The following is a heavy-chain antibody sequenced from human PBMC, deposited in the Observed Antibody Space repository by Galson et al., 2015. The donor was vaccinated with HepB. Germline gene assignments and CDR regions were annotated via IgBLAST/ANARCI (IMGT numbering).Heavy chain of an antibody. D-gene: IGHD3-22*01. CDR1: GGTFSRDA. CDR3: ARDRVHYYDSSGYYSDHRQSDAVDI. V-gene: IGHV1-69*13. J-gene: IGHJ3*02. Sequence: SVKVSCKASGGTFSRDAISWVRQAPGQGLEWMGGIIPIFGTVNYAQKFQGRVTVTADESTNTGYMELSSLRSEDTAVYYCARDRVHYYDSSGYYSDHRQSDAVDIWGQGTRVTVSS. CDR2: IIPIFGTV.